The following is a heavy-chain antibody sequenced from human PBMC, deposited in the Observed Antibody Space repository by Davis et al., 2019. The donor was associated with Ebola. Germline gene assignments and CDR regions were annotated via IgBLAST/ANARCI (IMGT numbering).Heavy chain of an antibody. V-gene: IGHV1-18*01. CDR1: AYTFTTYI. J-gene: IGHJ6*02. D-gene: IGHD6-13*01. CDR3: ARIAAESDYGMDV. Sequence: ASVKVSCKASAYTFTTYIITWVRQAPGQGLEWMGWIAVYNGDTKYAHEIQGRVTMTTDISTDTVYIDLRGLRSDDTAVYFCARIAAESDYGMDVWGQGTTVTVSS. CDR2: IAVYNGDT.